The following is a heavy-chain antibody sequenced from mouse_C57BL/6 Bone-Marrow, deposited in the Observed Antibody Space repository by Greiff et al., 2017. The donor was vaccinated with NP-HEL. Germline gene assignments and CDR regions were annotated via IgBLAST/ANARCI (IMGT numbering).Heavy chain of an antibody. V-gene: IGHV5-4*01. CDR2: ISDGGSYT. D-gene: IGHD2-1*01. J-gene: IGHJ3*01. CDR1: GFTFSSYA. Sequence: EVHLVESGGGLVKPGGSLKLSCAASGFTFSSYAMSWVRQTPEKRLEWVATISDGGSYTYYPDNVKGRFTISRDNAKNNLYLQMSHLKSEDTAMYYCARDWDGNYEAWFAYWGQGTLVTVSA. CDR3: ARDWDGNYEAWFAY.